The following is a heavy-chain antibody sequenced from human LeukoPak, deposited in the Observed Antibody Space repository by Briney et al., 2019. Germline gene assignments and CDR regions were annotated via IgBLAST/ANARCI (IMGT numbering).Heavy chain of an antibody. V-gene: IGHV3-23*01. CDR1: GFTFNTYG. CDR3: ARGGVDYYGSGTYYLMYYFDN. J-gene: IGHJ4*02. CDR2: INGSGGAT. Sequence: GGSLRLSCAASGFTFNTYGMSWVRQAPGKGLEGVSGINGSGGATYYADTVKGGFTISIDNPPNTLYLQMNNLTAEDEGVYFCARGGVDYYGSGTYYLMYYFDNWGQGALVSDSS. D-gene: IGHD3-10*01.